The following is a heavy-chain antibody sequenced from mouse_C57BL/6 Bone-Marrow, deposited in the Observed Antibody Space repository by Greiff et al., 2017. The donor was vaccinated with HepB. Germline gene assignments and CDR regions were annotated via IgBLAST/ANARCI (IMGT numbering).Heavy chain of an antibody. J-gene: IGHJ4*01. CDR3: AREYYDYGWYAMDY. V-gene: IGHV5-16*01. D-gene: IGHD2-4*01. CDR1: GFTFSDYY. CDR2: INYDGSST. Sequence: DVQLVESEGGLVQPGSSMKLSCTASGFTFSDYYMAWVRQVPEKGLEWVANINYDGSSTYYLDSLKSRFIISRDNAKNILYLQMSSLKSEDTATYYCAREYYDYGWYAMDYWGQGTSVTVSS.